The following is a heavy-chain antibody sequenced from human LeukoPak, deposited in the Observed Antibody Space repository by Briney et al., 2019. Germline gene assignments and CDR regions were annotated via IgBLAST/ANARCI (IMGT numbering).Heavy chain of an antibody. V-gene: IGHV3-23*01. J-gene: IGHJ4*02. CDR2: TSSSDAGT. CDR1: GFPLSSYA. CDR3: ATYRQVLLPFES. Sequence: GGSLRLSCAAFGFPLSSYAMSWVRQAPGKGLEWVSATSSSDAGTYHADSVRGRFTISRDNSKNTLYLQMNSLRAEDTAIYYCATYRQVLLPFESWGQGTLVTVSS. D-gene: IGHD2-8*02.